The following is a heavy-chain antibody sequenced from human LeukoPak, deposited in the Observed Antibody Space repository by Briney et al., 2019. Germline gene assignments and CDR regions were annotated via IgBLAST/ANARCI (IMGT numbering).Heavy chain of an antibody. V-gene: IGHV1-2*02. CDR1: GYTFTGYY. Sequence: ASVKVSCKASGYTFTGYYMHWVRQAPGQGLEWMGWINPTSGGTNYAQKFQGRVTMTRDTSITTAFMELSRLRSDDTAVYYCALPPQTRIAVAGTGDYWAREPWSPSPQ. J-gene: IGHJ4*02. D-gene: IGHD6-19*01. CDR3: ALPPQTRIAVAGTGDY. CDR2: INPTSGGT.